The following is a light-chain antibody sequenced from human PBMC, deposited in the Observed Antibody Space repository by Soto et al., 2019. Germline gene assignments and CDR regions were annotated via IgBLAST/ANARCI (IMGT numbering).Light chain of an antibody. V-gene: IGLV2-8*01. Sequence: QSALTQPPSVSGSPGQSVTISCTGTSSDVGGYNYVSWYQQHPGKAPKLMIYEVSKRPSGVPDRFSGSKSGHTASLTVSGLQAEDEADYYCSSYAGSNNLVFGGGTKLTVL. CDR1: SSDVGGYNY. CDR3: SSYAGSNNLV. J-gene: IGLJ2*01. CDR2: EVS.